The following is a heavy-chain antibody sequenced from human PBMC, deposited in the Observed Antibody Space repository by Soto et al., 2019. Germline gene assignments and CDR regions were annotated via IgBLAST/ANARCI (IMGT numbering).Heavy chain of an antibody. Sequence: SGPTLVKPTQTLTLTCTFSGFSLSTSGVGVGWIRQPPGKALEWLALIYWDDDKRYSPSLKSRLTITKDTSKNQVVLTMTNMDPVDTATYYCAHTLHNYSSGWYYFDYWGQGTLVTVSS. CDR3: AHTLHNYSSGWYYFDY. D-gene: IGHD6-19*01. CDR1: GFSLSTSGVG. V-gene: IGHV2-5*02. CDR2: IYWDDDK. J-gene: IGHJ4*02.